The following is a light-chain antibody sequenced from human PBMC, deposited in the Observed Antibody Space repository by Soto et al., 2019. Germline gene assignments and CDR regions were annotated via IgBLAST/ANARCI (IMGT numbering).Light chain of an antibody. V-gene: IGKV3-15*01. J-gene: IGKJ4*01. Sequence: EIVMTQSPATLSVSPGERATLSCRASQSVSSTLAWYQQKTGQAPRLLIYGASTRATGNPARFSGSGSGTDFSLTISSLQSEDFAVYYCQQYNNWPPLTFGGGTKVEIK. CDR3: QQYNNWPPLT. CDR2: GAS. CDR1: QSVSST.